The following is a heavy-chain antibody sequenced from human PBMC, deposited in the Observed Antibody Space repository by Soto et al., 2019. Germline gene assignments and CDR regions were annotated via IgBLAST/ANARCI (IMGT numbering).Heavy chain of an antibody. CDR3: ARVRPGCSSTSCYFDP. D-gene: IGHD2-2*01. V-gene: IGHV4-4*02. J-gene: IGHJ5*02. Sequence: QVQLQESGPGLVKPWGTLSLSCAVSGDSISSNNWWNWVRQTPGKGLEWIGEVHHRGITNYNPSLKSRVTISVDKSTNQVSLRLTSVTAADTAIYYCARVRPGCSSTSCYFDPWGQGSLVTVSS. CDR1: GDSISSNNW. CDR2: VHHRGIT.